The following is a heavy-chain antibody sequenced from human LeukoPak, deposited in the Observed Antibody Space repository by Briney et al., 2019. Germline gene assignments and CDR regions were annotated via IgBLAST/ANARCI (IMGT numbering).Heavy chain of an antibody. CDR1: GGSISSSSYY. CDR2: IYYSGST. CDR3: ARTGMGEYYFDY. D-gene: IGHD3-16*01. Sequence: SETLSLTCTVSGGSISSSSYYWSWIRQPPGKGLEWIGYIYYSGSTNYNPSLKSRVTISVDTSKNQFSLKLSSVTAADTAVYYCARTGMGEYYFDYWGQGTLVTVSS. V-gene: IGHV4-61*01. J-gene: IGHJ4*02.